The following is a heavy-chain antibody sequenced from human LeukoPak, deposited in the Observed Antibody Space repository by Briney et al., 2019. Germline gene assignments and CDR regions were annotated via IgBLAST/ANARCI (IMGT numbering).Heavy chain of an antibody. CDR3: ATAPRYYYYRGYFDC. Sequence: PSQTPSLTCPVSGGSISRGDYYWSWIRQPPGKGLEWSCYIYYSGSTYYNPSLKSRLTISVDTYKDQFSLKLNSLTAADTDLYYCATAPRYYYYRGYFDCWGQGTLVTVSA. V-gene: IGHV4-30-4*01. CDR1: GGSISRGDYY. J-gene: IGHJ4*02. CDR2: IYYSGST. D-gene: IGHD3-10*01.